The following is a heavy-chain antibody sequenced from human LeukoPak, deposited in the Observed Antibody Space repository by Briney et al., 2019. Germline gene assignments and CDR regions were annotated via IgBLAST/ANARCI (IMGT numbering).Heavy chain of an antibody. CDR1: GFTFSSYA. J-gene: IGHJ6*02. D-gene: IGHD3-3*01. V-gene: IGHV3-23*01. CDR3: AKSRRIMIFGVVITDYYYYGMDV. Sequence: QPGGSLRLSCAASGFTFSSYAMSWVRQAPGKGLEWVSAISGSGGSTYYADSVKGRFTISRDNSKNTLYLQMNSLRAEDTAVYYCAKSRRIMIFGVVITDYYYYGMDVWGQGTTVTVSS. CDR2: ISGSGGST.